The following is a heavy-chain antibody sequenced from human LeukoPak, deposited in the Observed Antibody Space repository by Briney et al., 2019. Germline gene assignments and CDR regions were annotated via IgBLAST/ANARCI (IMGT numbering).Heavy chain of an antibody. J-gene: IGHJ5*02. D-gene: IGHD3-16*01. CDR1: GGSISSYY. Sequence: TSETLSLTCTVSGGSISSYYWSWIRQPPGEAPEGIGYISHRGSTKYNFSLKSRVTMSVDTSKNQFSLKLSSVIAADTAMYYCARGFEGVAGWFDPWGQGTLVTVSS. CDR2: ISHRGST. V-gene: IGHV4-59*01. CDR3: ARGFEGVAGWFDP.